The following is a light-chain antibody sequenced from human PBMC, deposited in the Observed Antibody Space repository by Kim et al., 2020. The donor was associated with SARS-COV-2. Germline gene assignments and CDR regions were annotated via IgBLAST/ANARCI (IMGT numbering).Light chain of an antibody. CDR1: SGHSSNA. CDR2: VNSDGRH. CDR3: QTWGTGIRV. V-gene: IGLV4-69*01. J-gene: IGLJ3*02. Sequence: QLVLTQSPSASASLGASVKITCTLSSGHSSNAIAWHQQQPDNGPRYLMKVNSDGRHSKGDGIPDRFSGSSSGAERYLIISSLQSEDEADYYCQTWGTGIRVFGGGTKLTVL.